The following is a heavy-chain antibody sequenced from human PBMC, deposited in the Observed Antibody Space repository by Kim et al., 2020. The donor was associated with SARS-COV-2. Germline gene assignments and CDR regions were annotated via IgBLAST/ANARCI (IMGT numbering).Heavy chain of an antibody. J-gene: IGHJ3*02. CDR1: GFTFSSYS. D-gene: IGHD3-16*02. CDR3: ASGRLIRLVELSLYPRTVDAFDI. V-gene: IGHV3-21*01. Sequence: GGSLRLSCAASGFTFSSYSMNWVRQAPGKGLEWVSSISSSSSYIYYADSVKGRFTISRDNAKNSLYLQMNSLRAEDTAVYYCASGRLIRLVELSLYPRTVDAFDIWGQGTMVTVSS. CDR2: ISSSSSYI.